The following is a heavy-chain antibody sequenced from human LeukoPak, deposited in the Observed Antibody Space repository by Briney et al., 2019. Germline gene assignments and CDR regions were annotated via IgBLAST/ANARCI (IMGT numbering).Heavy chain of an antibody. CDR1: GGSMSGYY. D-gene: IGHD3-22*01. CDR2: IYHSGST. CDR3: ARARPHYYDSSGYYYFDY. V-gene: IGHV4-30-2*01. Sequence: SEALSLTCTVSGGSMSGYYWSWIRQPPGKGLEWIGYIYHSGSTYYNPSLKSRVTISVDRSKNQFSLKLSSVTAADTAVYYCARARPHYYDSSGYYYFDYWGQGTLVTVSS. J-gene: IGHJ4*02.